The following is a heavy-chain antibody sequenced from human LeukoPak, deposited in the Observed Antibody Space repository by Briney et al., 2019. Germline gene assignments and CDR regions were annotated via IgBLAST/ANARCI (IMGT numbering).Heavy chain of an antibody. CDR3: ARDVVVVPAAIHYGMDV. J-gene: IGHJ6*02. D-gene: IGHD2-2*01. CDR2: INHSGRT. Sequence: SETLSLTCAVYGGSFSDYFWGWIRQPPGKGLEWIGEINHSGRTYYNPSLKSRVTVSVDTSKNQFSLNLSSVTAADTAVYYCARDVVVVPAAIHYGMDVWGQGTTVTVSS. V-gene: IGHV4-34*01. CDR1: GGSFSDYF.